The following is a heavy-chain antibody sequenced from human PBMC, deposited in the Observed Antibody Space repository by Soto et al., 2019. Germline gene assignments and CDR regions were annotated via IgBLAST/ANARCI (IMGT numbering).Heavy chain of an antibody. CDR1: GDSFTNFL. CDR3: ARSRYFRCSRAVDDS. CDR2: IDPTDSYT. Sequence: EVQLVQSGAEVKKPGESLRISCKVSGDSFTNFLITWVRQMPGKGLEWMGRIDPTDSYTNYSPSFQGHVTISADKSLTPAYLPRSRLKTSDTASYFCARSRYFRCSRAVDDSCGPGTQVPVSS. J-gene: IGHJ5*01. D-gene: IGHD5-12*01. V-gene: IGHV5-10-1*03.